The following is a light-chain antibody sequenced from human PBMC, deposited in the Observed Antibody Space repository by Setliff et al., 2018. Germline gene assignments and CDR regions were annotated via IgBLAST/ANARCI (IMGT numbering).Light chain of an antibody. CDR1: RSNVGPNT. V-gene: IGLV1-44*01. Sequence: QSALTQPPSASGTPGQTVTISCSGGRSNVGPNTVDWYQQLPGTAPKLLVFANSQRPSGVPDRFSGSKSGTTASLDISGLQSDDEADYYCATWDDGLNGAVFGGGTKVTVL. CDR2: ANS. CDR3: ATWDDGLNGAV. J-gene: IGLJ2*01.